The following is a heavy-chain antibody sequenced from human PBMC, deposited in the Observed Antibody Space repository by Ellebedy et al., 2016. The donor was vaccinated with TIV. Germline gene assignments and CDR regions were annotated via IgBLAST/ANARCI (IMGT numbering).Heavy chain of an antibody. V-gene: IGHV1-18*01. J-gene: IGHJ3*02. CDR2: VSFYNGHT. CDR1: GDSFRTTG. CDR3: ARDFSHGSTTYFDGFDT. D-gene: IGHD3-10*01. Sequence: ASVKVSCKASGDSFRTTGITWVRQAPGQGLEWVGWVSFYNGHTKYAQSLQGRVTMTTDTSTRTAYLELRSLTSYDTAMYYCARDFSHGSTTYFDGFDTWGQGTMVTVSS.